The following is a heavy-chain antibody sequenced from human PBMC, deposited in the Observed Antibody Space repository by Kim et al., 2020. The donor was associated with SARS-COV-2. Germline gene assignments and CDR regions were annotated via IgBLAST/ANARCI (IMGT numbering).Heavy chain of an antibody. V-gene: IGHV4-39*07. Sequence: SETLSLTCTVSGGSISSSSYYWGWIRQPPGKGLEWIGSIYYSGSTYYNPSLKSRVTISVDTSKNQFSLKLSSVTAADTAVYYCARDSRYYYDSSGYYVMRAFDIWGQGTMVTVSS. CDR2: IYYSGST. D-gene: IGHD3-22*01. J-gene: IGHJ3*02. CDR1: GGSISSSSYY. CDR3: ARDSRYYYDSSGYYVMRAFDI.